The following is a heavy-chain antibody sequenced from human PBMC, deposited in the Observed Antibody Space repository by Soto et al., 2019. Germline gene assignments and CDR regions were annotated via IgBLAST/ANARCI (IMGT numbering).Heavy chain of an antibody. D-gene: IGHD1-1*01. CDR2: IWCDGSNK. Sequence: QVQLVESGGGVVQPGRSLRLSCAASGFTFSSYGMHWVRQAPGKGLEWVAVIWCDGSNKYYADSVKGRFTISRDNSKNMLYLQMNSLRAEDTAVYYCARDRGRWNDDGFDPWGQGTLVTVSS. CDR3: ARDRGRWNDDGFDP. J-gene: IGHJ5*02. V-gene: IGHV3-33*01. CDR1: GFTFSSYG.